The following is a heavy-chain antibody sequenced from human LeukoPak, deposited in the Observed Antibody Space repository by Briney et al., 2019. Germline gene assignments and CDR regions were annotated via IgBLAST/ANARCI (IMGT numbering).Heavy chain of an antibody. CDR2: IYSGGST. V-gene: IGHV3-66*01. J-gene: IGHJ6*03. CDR3: ARGMGGYDKNYYYYYMDV. CDR1: GFTVSSNY. Sequence: PGGSLRLSCAASGFTVSSNYMSWVRQAPGKGLEWVSVIYSGGSTYYADSVKGRFTISRDNSKNTLYLQMNSLRAEDTAVYYCARGMGGYDKNYYYYYMDVWGKGTTVTISS. D-gene: IGHD5-12*01.